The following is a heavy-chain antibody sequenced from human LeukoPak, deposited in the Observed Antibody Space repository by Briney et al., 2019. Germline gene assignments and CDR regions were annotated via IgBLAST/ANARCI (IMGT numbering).Heavy chain of an antibody. D-gene: IGHD5-24*01. CDR1: GGSISSYY. CDR2: IYYSGST. CDR3: ARGQDGYNWGAFDI. V-gene: IGHV4-59*01. Sequence: SETLSLTCTGSGGSISSYYWSWIRQPPGKGLEWIGYIYYSGSTNYNPSLKSRVTISVDTSKNQFSLKLSSVTAAHTAVYYCARGQDGYNWGAFDIWGQGTMVTVSS. J-gene: IGHJ3*02.